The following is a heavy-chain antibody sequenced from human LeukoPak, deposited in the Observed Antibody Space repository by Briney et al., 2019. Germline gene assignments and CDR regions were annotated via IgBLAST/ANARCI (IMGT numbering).Heavy chain of an antibody. J-gene: IGHJ6*02. Sequence: GEALEISLQGSGYSFTSYWIGWVRQMPGKGLEGMGIIYPGYSDTRYSPSFQGQVTISADKSTSTAYLQWSSLKASGTAMYYWSRHTLFRSSTREWGKSYYYYSGMDVWGQGTTVTVSS. CDR2: IYPGYSDT. CDR3: SRHTLFRSSTREWGKSYYYYSGMDV. D-gene: IGHD2-2*01. V-gene: IGHV5-51*01. CDR1: GYSFTSYW.